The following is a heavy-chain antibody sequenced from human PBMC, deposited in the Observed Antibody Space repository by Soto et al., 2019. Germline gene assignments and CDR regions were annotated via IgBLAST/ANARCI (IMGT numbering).Heavy chain of an antibody. CDR3: ARGAADRGYIAA. V-gene: IGHV4-61*01. Sequence: PSETLSLTCTVSGGSVSSGSYYWSWIRQPPGKGLEWIGYIYYSGSTNYHPSLKSRVTISIDTSKNQFSLQPSSVTAADTAVYYGARGAADRGYIAAWGQGTLVTVSS. D-gene: IGHD5-12*01. J-gene: IGHJ4*02. CDR2: IYYSGST. CDR1: GGSVSSGSYY.